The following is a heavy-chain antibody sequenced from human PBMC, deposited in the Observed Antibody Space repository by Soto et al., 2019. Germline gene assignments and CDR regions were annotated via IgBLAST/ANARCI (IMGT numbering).Heavy chain of an antibody. D-gene: IGHD6-19*01. V-gene: IGHV5-51*01. CDR1: GYSFTSYW. Sequence: GESLKISCKGSGYSFTSYWIGWVRQMPGKGLEWMGIIYPGDSDTRYSPSFQGQVTISADKSISTAYLQWSSLKASDTAMYYCARRDSSGLYYYDMDVWGQGTTVTVS. CDR2: IYPGDSDT. J-gene: IGHJ6*02. CDR3: ARRDSSGLYYYDMDV.